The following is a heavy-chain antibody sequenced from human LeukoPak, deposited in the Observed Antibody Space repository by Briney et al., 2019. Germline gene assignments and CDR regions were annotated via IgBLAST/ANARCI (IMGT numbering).Heavy chain of an antibody. D-gene: IGHD3-9*01. Sequence: PSETLSLTCTVSGGSISSGDYYWSWIRQPPGKGLEWIGYIYYSGSTYYNPSLKSRVTISVDTSKNQFSLKLSSVTAADTAVYYCAREVAYYDILTGYSSANWFDPWGQGTLVSVSS. CDR2: IYYSGST. J-gene: IGHJ5*02. V-gene: IGHV4-30-4*01. CDR1: GGSISSGDYY. CDR3: AREVAYYDILTGYSSANWFDP.